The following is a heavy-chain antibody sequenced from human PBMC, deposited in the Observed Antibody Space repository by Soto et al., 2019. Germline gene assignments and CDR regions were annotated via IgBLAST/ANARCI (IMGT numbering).Heavy chain of an antibody. Sequence: GGSLRLSCAASGFTFRSFTMNWVRQTPGKGLEWVSTISSNSAYIYYTDALRGRFTISRDNAKNSLHLQMNSLRAEDTAVYYCTRDVSRDSSARGWFDPWGPGTLVTVSS. V-gene: IGHV3-21*01. CDR3: TRDVSRDSSARGWFDP. CDR1: GFTFRSFT. J-gene: IGHJ5*02. CDR2: ISSNSAYI. D-gene: IGHD6-13*01.